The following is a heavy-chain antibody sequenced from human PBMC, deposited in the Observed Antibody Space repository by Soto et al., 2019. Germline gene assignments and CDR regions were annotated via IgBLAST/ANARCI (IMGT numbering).Heavy chain of an antibody. D-gene: IGHD3-3*01. Sequence: GGSLRLSCAASGFTFDDYAMHWVRQAPGKGLEWVSGISWNSGSIGYADSVKGRFTISRDNAKNSLYLQMNSLRAEDTALYYCAKVGTIFGVVTIHYFDYWGQGTLVTVSS. V-gene: IGHV3-9*01. CDR3: AKVGTIFGVVTIHYFDY. CDR2: ISWNSGSI. J-gene: IGHJ4*02. CDR1: GFTFDDYA.